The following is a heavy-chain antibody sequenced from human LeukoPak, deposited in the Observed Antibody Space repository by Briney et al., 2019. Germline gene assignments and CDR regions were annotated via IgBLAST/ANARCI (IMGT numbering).Heavy chain of an antibody. CDR2: INHSGST. CDR1: GGSFSGYY. V-gene: IGHV4-34*01. Sequence: SETLSLTCAVYGGSFSGYYWSWIRQPPGKGLEWIGEINHSGSTNYNPSLKSRVTISVDTSKNQFSLKLSSVTAADTAVYYCARGSKLNYYDSSGYYFPFDYWGQGTLVTVSS. J-gene: IGHJ4*02. CDR3: ARGSKLNYYDSSGYYFPFDY. D-gene: IGHD3-22*01.